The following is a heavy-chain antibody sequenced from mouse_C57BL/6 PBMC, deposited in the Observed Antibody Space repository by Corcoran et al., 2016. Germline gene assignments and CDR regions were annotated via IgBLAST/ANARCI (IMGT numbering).Heavy chain of an antibody. D-gene: IGHD2-5*01. CDR1: GYTFTDCY. Sequence: QVQLKQSGAELVRPGASVKLSCKASGYTFTDCYINWVKQRPGQGLEWIARIYPGSGNTYYNEKFKGKATLTAEKSSSTAYMQLSSLTSEDSAVYFCARDSNYWYFDVWGTGTTVTVSS. V-gene: IGHV1-76*01. CDR3: ARDSNYWYFDV. J-gene: IGHJ1*03. CDR2: IYPGSGNT.